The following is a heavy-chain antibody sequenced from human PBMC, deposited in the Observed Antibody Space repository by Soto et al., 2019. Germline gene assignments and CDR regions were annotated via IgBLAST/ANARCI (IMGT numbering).Heavy chain of an antibody. CDR3: ARGGETYYDFWSGFSPIDY. D-gene: IGHD3-3*01. CDR1: GGSISTYY. V-gene: IGHV4-59*01. CDR2: IFYSDNT. J-gene: IGHJ4*02. Sequence: QVQLQESGPGLVKPSETLSLTCTVSGGSISTYYWSWIRQSPGKGLEWIGYIFYSDNTNYNPSLRSRVTXSXDXXKSQFSLKLTSVTAADTAVYSCARGGETYYDFWSGFSPIDYWGQGALVTVSS.